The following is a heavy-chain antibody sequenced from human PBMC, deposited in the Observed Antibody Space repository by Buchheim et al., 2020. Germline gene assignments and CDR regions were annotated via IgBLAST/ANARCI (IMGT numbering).Heavy chain of an antibody. CDR2: ISSSSASI. V-gene: IGHV3-21*06. D-gene: IGHD3-22*01. CDR3: ARADTTGHYYLDY. Sequence: EVQLVESGGGLVKPGGSLRLSCAASGFTFTAYSITWVRQAPGKGLEWVSSISSSSASIYYAESVKGRFTISRDNAKNTAYLQMNTLRAEDTAVYYCARADTTGHYYLDYWGQGTL. J-gene: IGHJ4*02. CDR1: GFTFTAYS.